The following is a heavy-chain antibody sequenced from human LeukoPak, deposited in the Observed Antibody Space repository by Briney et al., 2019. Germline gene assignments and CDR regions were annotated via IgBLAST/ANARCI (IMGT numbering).Heavy chain of an antibody. CDR3: AKEPELLPPGFDY. CDR2: IKQDGSEK. D-gene: IGHD2-15*01. V-gene: IGHV3-7*03. CDR1: GFTFSSYW. Sequence: GGSLRLSCAASGFTFSSYWMSWVRQAPGKGLEWVANIKQDGSEKYYVDSVKGRFTISRDNAKNSLYLQMNSLRAEDTAVYYCAKEPELLPPGFDYWGQGTLVTVSS. J-gene: IGHJ4*02.